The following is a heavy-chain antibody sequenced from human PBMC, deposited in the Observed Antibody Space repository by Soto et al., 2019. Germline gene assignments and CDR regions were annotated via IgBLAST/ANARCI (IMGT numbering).Heavy chain of an antibody. CDR1: GFSFSSYA. V-gene: IGHV3-23*01. Sequence: PGGSLRLSCAASGFSFSSYAMAWVRQAPGKGLEWVSSIFNNGATTYYADSVRGRFTISRVNAKNTVYLQMNSLRAGDTAVYFCAKAAGRGPRYYFDSWGQGTLVTVSS. D-gene: IGHD2-15*01. CDR2: IFNNGATT. CDR3: AKAAGRGPRYYFDS. J-gene: IGHJ4*02.